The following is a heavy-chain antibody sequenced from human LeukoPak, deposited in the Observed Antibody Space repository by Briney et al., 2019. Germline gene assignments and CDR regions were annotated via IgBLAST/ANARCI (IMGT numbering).Heavy chain of an antibody. V-gene: IGHV3-23*01. CDR1: GFTFSNYD. Sequence: GGSLRLSCAASGFTFSNYDMSWVRQAPGKGLEWVSSISDGGGSTYYADSVEGRFTISRDNSKNTLYLQMTNLRAADTAVYYCAKDLSRAVAADWFDPWDQGSLVTLSS. CDR3: AKDLSRAVAADWFDP. J-gene: IGHJ5*02. CDR2: ISDGGGST. D-gene: IGHD6-19*01.